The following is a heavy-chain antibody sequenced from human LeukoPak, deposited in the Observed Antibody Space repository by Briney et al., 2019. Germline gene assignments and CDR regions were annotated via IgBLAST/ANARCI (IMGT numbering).Heavy chain of an antibody. D-gene: IGHD1-26*01. CDR1: GLTFSDHW. CDR2: IKIKAHGYTT. J-gene: IGHJ4*02. V-gene: IGHV3-72*01. CDR3: TDIGAGGDY. Sequence: PGGSLRLSCAASGLTFSDHWTDLVWQAQGKGMEWVARIKIKAHGYTTEYATSVEGRFIISRDDSKNSVSLQMNSLKSEDTAVYYCTDIGAGGDYWGQGTLVTVSS.